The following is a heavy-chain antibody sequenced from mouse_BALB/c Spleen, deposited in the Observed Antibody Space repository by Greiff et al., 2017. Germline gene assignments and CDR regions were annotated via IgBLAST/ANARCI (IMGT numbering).Heavy chain of an antibody. D-gene: IGHD1-1*01. V-gene: IGHV2-9*02. J-gene: IGHJ4*01. CDR3: ARDPYYYGSSLYAMDY. CDR1: GFSLTSYG. Sequence: VMLVESGPGLVAPSQSLSITCTVSGFSLTSYGVHWVRQPPGKGLEWLGVIWAGGSTNYNSALMSRLSISKDNSKSQVFLKMNSLQTDDTAMYYCARDPYYYGSSLYAMDYWGQGTSVTVSS. CDR2: IWAGGST.